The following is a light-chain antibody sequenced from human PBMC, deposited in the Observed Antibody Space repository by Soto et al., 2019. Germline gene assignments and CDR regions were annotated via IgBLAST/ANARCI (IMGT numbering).Light chain of an antibody. CDR3: SSYAGSNNMV. CDR2: EVI. CDR1: GSDVGGYNY. V-gene: IGLV2-8*01. J-gene: IGLJ3*02. Sequence: QSALTQPPSASGSPGQSVTISCTGTGSDVGGYNYVSWYHQQPGKAPKLMIYEVIKRPSGVPDRFSGSKSGNTASLTVSGLQAEDEADYYCSSYAGSNNMVFGGGTKVTVL.